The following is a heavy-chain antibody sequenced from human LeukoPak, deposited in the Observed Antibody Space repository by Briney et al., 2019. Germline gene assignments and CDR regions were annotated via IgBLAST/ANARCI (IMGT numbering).Heavy chain of an antibody. CDR3: ASGRRSGRQQLNNY. CDR1: GFTFSSYG. J-gene: IGHJ4*02. D-gene: IGHD6-13*01. V-gene: IGHV3-23*01. Sequence: PGGSLRLSCAASGFTFSSYGMSWVRQAPGKGLEWVSAISGSGGSTYYADSVKGRFTISRDNSKNTLYLQMNSLRAEDTAVYYCASGRRSGRQQLNNYWGQGTLVTVSS. CDR2: ISGSGGST.